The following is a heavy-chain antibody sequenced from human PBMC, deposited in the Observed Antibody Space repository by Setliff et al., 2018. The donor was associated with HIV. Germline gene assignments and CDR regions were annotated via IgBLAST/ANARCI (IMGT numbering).Heavy chain of an antibody. J-gene: IGHJ3*02. CDR3: ARHYRELLGDAFDI. Sequence: SETLSLTCTVSGGSLSSSNNFWGWIRQRPGKGLEWIGTTDYTGNADYNTSLKSRLTISVDTSKNQFSLKLNSVTAADTAVYYCARHYRELLGDAFDIWSQGTLVTVSS. V-gene: IGHV4-39*01. CDR2: TDYTGNA. D-gene: IGHD3-16*02. CDR1: GGSLSSSNNF.